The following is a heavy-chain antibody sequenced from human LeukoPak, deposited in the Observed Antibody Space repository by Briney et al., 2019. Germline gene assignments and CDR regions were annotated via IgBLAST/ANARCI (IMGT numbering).Heavy chain of an antibody. CDR3: ALPYYDFWSGYSSMDV. CDR1: GYTFTSYG. V-gene: IGHV1-69*05. CDR2: IIPIFGTA. J-gene: IGHJ6*03. D-gene: IGHD3-3*01. Sequence: ASVKVSCKASGYTFTSYGISWVRQAPGQGLEWMGRIIPIFGTANYAQKFQGRVTITTDESTSTAYMELSSLRSEDTAVYYCALPYYDFWSGYSSMDVWGKGTTVTVSS.